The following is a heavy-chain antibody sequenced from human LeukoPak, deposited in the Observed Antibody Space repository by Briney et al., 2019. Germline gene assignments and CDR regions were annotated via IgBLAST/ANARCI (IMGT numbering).Heavy chain of an antibody. CDR1: GGSISSYY. Sequence: PSETLSLTCTVSGGSISSYYWSWIRQPPGKGLEWIGYIYHSGSTYYNPSLKSRVTISVDRSKNQFSLKLSSVTAADTAVYYCAKSIADRDVVGFDIWGQGTMVTVSS. J-gene: IGHJ3*02. CDR3: AKSIADRDVVGFDI. V-gene: IGHV4-59*12. D-gene: IGHD6-6*01. CDR2: IYHSGST.